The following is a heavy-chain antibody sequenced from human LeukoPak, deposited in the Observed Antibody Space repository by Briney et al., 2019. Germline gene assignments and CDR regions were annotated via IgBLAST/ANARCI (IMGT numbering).Heavy chain of an antibody. CDR3: ARGTKYYYDTETGDI. J-gene: IGHJ3*02. V-gene: IGHV3-30*03. CDR1: GFNFNNYG. D-gene: IGHD3-22*01. CDR2: VSYDGSKK. Sequence: GRSLRLSCAASGFNFNNYGLHWVRQAPGRGLEWVAVVSYDGSKKYYADSVKGRFTISRDNSKNTLYLQMNSLRAEDTAVYYCARGTKYYYDTETGDIWGQGTMVTVSS.